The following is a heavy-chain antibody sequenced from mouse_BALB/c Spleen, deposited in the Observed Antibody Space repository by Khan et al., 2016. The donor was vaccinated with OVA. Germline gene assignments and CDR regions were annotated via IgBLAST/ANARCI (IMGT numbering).Heavy chain of an antibody. J-gene: IGHJ4*01. V-gene: IGHV14-3*02. CDR2: IDPANGNT. Sequence: VQLKESGAELVKPGASVKLSCTASGFNIKDTYMHWVKQRPEQGLEWIGTIDPANGNTKYDPKFQGKATITTDTSSNTAYLQLISLTSEDTSFYYCATLGVYAMDYWGQGTSVTVSS. CDR3: ATLGVYAMDY. CDR1: GFNIKDTY.